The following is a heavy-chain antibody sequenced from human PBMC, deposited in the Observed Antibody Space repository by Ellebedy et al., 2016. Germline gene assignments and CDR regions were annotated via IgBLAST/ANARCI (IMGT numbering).Heavy chain of an antibody. CDR3: TTDWRGDPYYYYYYGMDV. CDR2: IKSKTDGGTT. CDR1: GFTFSNAW. D-gene: IGHD3-3*01. Sequence: GESLKISXAASGFTFSNAWMNWVRQAPGKGLEWVGRIKSKTDGGTTDYAAPVKGRFTISRDDSKNTLYLQMNSLKTEDTAVYYCTTDWRGDPYYYYYYGMDVWGQGTTVTVSS. V-gene: IGHV3-15*07. J-gene: IGHJ6*02.